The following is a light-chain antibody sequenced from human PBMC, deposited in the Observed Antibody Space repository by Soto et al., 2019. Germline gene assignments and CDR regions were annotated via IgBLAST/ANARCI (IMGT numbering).Light chain of an antibody. J-gene: IGKJ4*01. CDR2: GAS. Sequence: EMVLTQSPGTLSLSPGERATVSCRASQSVSSSYLAWYKQKPGQAPRLLIYGASSRATCIPDRFSGSGSGTDFTLTIIRVEPEDFAVYYCQQYGTSLLTFGGGTKVESK. CDR3: QQYGTSLLT. V-gene: IGKV3-20*01. CDR1: QSVSSSY.